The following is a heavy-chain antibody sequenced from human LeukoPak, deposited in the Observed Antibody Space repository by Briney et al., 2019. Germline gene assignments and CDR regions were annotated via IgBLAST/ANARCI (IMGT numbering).Heavy chain of an antibody. CDR3: VRECPETTMAYFDY. Sequence: QSGGSLRLSCAASGFTFSSYWMNWARQAPGKGLEWVASINHNGNVNYYVDSVKGRFTISRDNAKNSLYLQMSNLRAEDTAVYYCVRECPETTMAYFDYWGQGTPVTVFS. CDR2: INHNGNVN. D-gene: IGHD5-24*01. CDR1: GFTFSSYW. J-gene: IGHJ4*02. V-gene: IGHV3-7*03.